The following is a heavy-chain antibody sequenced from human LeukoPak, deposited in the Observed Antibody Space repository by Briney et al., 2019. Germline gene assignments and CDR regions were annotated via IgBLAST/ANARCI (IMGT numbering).Heavy chain of an antibody. V-gene: IGHV4-61*02. CDR1: GGSISSGSYY. CDR3: ARDDPGYSSTKNGMDV. Sequence: PSETLSLTCTVSGGSISSGSYYWSWIRQPAGKGLEWIGRIYTSGSTNYNPSLKSRVTISVDTSKNQFSLKLGSVTAADTAVYYCARDDPGYSSTKNGMDVWGQGTTVTVSS. J-gene: IGHJ6*02. CDR2: IYTSGST. D-gene: IGHD6-13*01.